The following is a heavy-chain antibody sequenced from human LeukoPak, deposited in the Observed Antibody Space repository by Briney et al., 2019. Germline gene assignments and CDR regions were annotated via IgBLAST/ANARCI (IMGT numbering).Heavy chain of an antibody. J-gene: IGHJ5*02. CDR3: ARDQRAYYYDSSGYYYNWFDP. D-gene: IGHD3-22*01. Sequence: PSETLSLTCTVSGGSISSGGYYWSWIRQHPGKGLECIGYIYYSGSTYYNPSLKSRVTISVDTSKNQFSLKLSSVTAADTAVYYCARDQRAYYYDSSGYYYNWFDPWGQGTLVTVSS. V-gene: IGHV4-31*03. CDR1: GGSISSGGYY. CDR2: IYYSGST.